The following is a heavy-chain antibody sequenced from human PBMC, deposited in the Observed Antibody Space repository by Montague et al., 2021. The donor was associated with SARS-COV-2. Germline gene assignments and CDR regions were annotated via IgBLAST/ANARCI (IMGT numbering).Heavy chain of an antibody. CDR3: ARRGAQRLLEYWFDP. CDR2: IYYSGST. D-gene: IGHD6-25*01. CDR1: GGSISSGSYY. J-gene: IGHJ5*02. Sequence: SETLSLTCTVSGGSISSGSYYWGWIRQPPGKGLEWIGSIYYSGSTYYNPSLKSRVTISVDTSKNQFSLKLNSVTAADTAVYYCARRGAQRLLEYWFDPWGQGTLVTVSS. V-gene: IGHV4-39*01.